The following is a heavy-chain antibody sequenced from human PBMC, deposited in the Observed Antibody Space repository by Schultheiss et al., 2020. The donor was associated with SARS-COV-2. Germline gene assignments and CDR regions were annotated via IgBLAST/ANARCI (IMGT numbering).Heavy chain of an antibody. J-gene: IGHJ4*02. CDR2: ISYDGSNK. CDR3: ARGGMAPYSSTGY. CDR1: GFTFSSYS. D-gene: IGHD6-13*01. V-gene: IGHV3-30*03. Sequence: GESLKISCAASGFTFSSYSMNWVRQAPGKGLEWVAVISYDGSNKYYADSVKGRFTISRDNAKNTLYLQMNSLRAEDTAVYYCARGGMAPYSSTGYWGQGTLVTVSS.